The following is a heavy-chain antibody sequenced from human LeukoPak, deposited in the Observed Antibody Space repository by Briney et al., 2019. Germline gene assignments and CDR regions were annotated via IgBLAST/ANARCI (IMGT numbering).Heavy chain of an antibody. D-gene: IGHD2-15*01. CDR2: INPSGGST. CDR1: GYTFTSYY. Sequence: ASVKASCKASGYTFTSYYMHWVRQPPGQGLEWMGIINPSGGSTSYAQKFQGRVTMTRDTSTSTVYMELSSLRSEDTAVYYCAREGSCVYDYWGQGTLVTVSS. V-gene: IGHV1-46*03. CDR3: AREGSCVYDY. J-gene: IGHJ4*02.